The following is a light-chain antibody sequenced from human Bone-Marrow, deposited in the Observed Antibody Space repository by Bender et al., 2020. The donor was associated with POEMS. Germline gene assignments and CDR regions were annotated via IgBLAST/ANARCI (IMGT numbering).Light chain of an antibody. J-gene: IGLJ3*02. Sequence: SCLLTQPPSVSVAPGKTARITCQGCYIGSKNVHWFQQKPGQAPVLVVYNDSDRPSGIPERVSGSNSANAATLIISRVEAGDEADYYCQVWDLTTSHWVFGGGTKLTVL. CDR2: NDS. V-gene: IGLV3-21*03. CDR1: YIGSKN. CDR3: QVWDLTTSHWV.